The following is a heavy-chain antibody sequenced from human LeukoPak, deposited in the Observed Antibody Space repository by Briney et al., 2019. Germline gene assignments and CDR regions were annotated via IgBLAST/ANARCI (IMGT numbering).Heavy chain of an antibody. CDR1: GYTFTGYY. CDR3: ARDRVMYYYDSSGCSDY. J-gene: IGHJ4*02. CDR2: INPNSGGT. D-gene: IGHD3-22*01. Sequence: ASVKVSCKASGYTFTGYYMHWVRQAPGQGLEWMGWINPNSGGTNYAQKFQGRVTMTRDTSISTAYMEPSRLRSDDTAVYYCARDRVMYYYDSSGCSDYWGQGTLVTVSS. V-gene: IGHV1-2*02.